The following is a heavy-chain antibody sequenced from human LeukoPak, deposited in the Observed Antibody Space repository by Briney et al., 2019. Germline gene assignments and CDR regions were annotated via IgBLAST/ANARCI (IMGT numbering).Heavy chain of an antibody. CDR3: ARHSPGYCSGGSCYSEGIYLDAFDL. Sequence: GESLKISWKGSGYSFTSYWIGWVRQMPGKGLEWMGSIYPGDSDTRYSPSFQGQVTISADKSIRTAYLQWSSLKASDTAMSYCARHSPGYCSGGSCYSEGIYLDAFDLWGQGTMVTVSS. CDR1: GYSFTSYW. CDR2: IYPGDSDT. D-gene: IGHD2-15*01. V-gene: IGHV5-51*01. J-gene: IGHJ3*01.